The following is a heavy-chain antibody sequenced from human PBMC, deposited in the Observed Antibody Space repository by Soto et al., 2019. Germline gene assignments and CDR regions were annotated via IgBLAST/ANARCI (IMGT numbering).Heavy chain of an antibody. CDR2: IYPADSDT. J-gene: IGHJ6*02. D-gene: IGHD5-18*01. Sequence: GQALTLSCNGSGYNFATDWIGWVRQLPGKGLEWMGIIYPADSDTRYSPSSQGQVTISADKSISTAYLQWSSLKASDTAMYFCARYWHSYSLNYYRGMDVWGQGTTVTVSS. V-gene: IGHV5-51*01. CDR3: ARYWHSYSLNYYRGMDV. CDR1: GYNFATDW.